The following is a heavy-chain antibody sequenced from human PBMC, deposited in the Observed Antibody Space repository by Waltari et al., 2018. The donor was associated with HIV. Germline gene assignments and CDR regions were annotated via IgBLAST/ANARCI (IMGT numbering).Heavy chain of an antibody. Sequence: QLQLQESGPGLVKPSETLSLTCTVSGGSISSSSYYWGWIRQPPGKGLEWIGRIYYSGSTYYNPSLKSRVTISVDTSKNQFSLKLSSVTAADTAVYYCARLGYDYYYGMDVWGQGTTVTVSS. J-gene: IGHJ6*02. CDR2: IYYSGST. V-gene: IGHV4-39*01. CDR3: ARLGYDYYYGMDV. CDR1: GGSISSSSYY.